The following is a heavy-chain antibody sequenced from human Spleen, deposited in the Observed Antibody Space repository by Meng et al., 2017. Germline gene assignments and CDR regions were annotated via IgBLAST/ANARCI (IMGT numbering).Heavy chain of an antibody. V-gene: IGHV1-18*01. CDR2: ISAYNGNT. D-gene: IGHD1-1*01. CDR3: ARVTGDRVYYYGMDV. J-gene: IGHJ6*02. Sequence: ASVKVSCKASGYTFTSYGISWLRQAPGQGLEWMGWISAYNGNTNYAQKLQGRVTVTIDSATATAYMELRSLRPDDTAVYYCARVTGDRVYYYGMDVWGQGTTVTVSS. CDR1: GYTFTSYG.